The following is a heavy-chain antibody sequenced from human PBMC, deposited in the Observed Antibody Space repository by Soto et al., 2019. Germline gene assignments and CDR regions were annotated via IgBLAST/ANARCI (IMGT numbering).Heavy chain of an antibody. Sequence: PGGSLRLSCAASGFTFSSYSMSWVRQAPGKGLEWVSAISGSGGSTYYADSVKGRFTISRDNSKNTLYLQMNSLRAEDTAVYYCAKDPQSHVRLRFLEWVDYGMDVWGQGTTVTVSS. CDR1: GFTFSSYS. CDR2: ISGSGGST. D-gene: IGHD3-3*01. V-gene: IGHV3-23*01. CDR3: AKDPQSHVRLRFLEWVDYGMDV. J-gene: IGHJ6*02.